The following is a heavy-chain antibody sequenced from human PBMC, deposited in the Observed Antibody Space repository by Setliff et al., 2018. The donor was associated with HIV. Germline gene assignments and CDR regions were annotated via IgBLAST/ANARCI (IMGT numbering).Heavy chain of an antibody. V-gene: IGHV3-23*01. CDR2: ISGSGATT. J-gene: IGHJ4*02. CDR3: AREGGSSGYCGYFDY. D-gene: IGHD3-22*01. Sequence: GGSLRLSCAASEFTFNIYAMSWVRQAPGKGLEWVSGISGSGATTNYADSVKGRFTISRDNSKNTLYLQMNSLRAEDTAVYYCAREGGSSGYCGYFDYWGQGTLVTVSS. CDR1: EFTFNIYA.